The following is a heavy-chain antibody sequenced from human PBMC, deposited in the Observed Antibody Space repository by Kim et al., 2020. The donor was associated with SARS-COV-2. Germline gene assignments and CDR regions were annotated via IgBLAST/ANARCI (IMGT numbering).Heavy chain of an antibody. V-gene: IGHV3-21*01. D-gene: IGHD6-6*01. CDR1: GFTFSYYS. Sequence: GGSLRLSCAASGFTFSYYSMNWVRQAPGKGLEWVSSVTASSGDVYYADSLKGRFTISRDNAKNSLFLQMNSLRVEHTAVYYCAWDSIEACGHYAFDVGGEGTTATAPS. CDR3: AWDSIEACGHYAFDV. CDR2: VTASSGDV. J-gene: IGHJ3*01.